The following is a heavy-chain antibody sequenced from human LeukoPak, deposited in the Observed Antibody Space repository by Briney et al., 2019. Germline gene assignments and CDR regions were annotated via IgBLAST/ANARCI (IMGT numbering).Heavy chain of an antibody. CDR1: GFTVSSNY. CDR2: IYSGGST. V-gene: IGHV3-66*01. Sequence: GGSLRLSCAASGFTVSSNYMSWVRQAPGKGLEWVSVIYSGGSTYYADSVKGRFTISRDNSKNTLYLQMNSLRAEDTAVYYCARFPQWLSAFDIWGQGTMVTVSS. J-gene: IGHJ3*02. D-gene: IGHD6-19*01. CDR3: ARFPQWLSAFDI.